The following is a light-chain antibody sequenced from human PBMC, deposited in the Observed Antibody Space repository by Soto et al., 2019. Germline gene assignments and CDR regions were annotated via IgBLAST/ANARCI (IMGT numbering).Light chain of an antibody. Sequence: DIVLTQSPGTLSLSPGEGATLSCRASQSVNNNYLAWYQQKPGQAPRLLIYGASTRATGIPDRFSGSGSGTDFTLTITPLEPEDFAVYFCQQYDSSPITFGQGTRLEIK. CDR3: QQYDSSPIT. CDR1: QSVNNNY. CDR2: GAS. J-gene: IGKJ5*01. V-gene: IGKV3-20*01.